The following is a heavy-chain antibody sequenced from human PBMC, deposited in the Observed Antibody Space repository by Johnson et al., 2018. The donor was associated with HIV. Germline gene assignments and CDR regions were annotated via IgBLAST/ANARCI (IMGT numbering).Heavy chain of an antibody. CDR3: ARDRFGSGRRNAFDM. J-gene: IGHJ3*02. CDR1: GFSLSDYA. D-gene: IGHD3-10*01. CDR2: MSYDGSKE. V-gene: IGHV3-30-3*01. Sequence: QMLLVESGGGVVQPGRSLRLSCAASGFSLSDYAIHWVRQAPVKGLEWVGVMSYDGSKENYADSVKGRFTISRDNSKNTVYLQMNTLRPEDTAVYYCARDRFGSGRRNAFDMWGQGTMVTVSS.